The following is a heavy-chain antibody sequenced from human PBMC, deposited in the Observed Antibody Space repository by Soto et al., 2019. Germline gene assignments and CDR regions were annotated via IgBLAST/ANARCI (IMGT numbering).Heavy chain of an antibody. CDR2: ISSSSSYI. CDR3: ARETGSGWPLNYYYYGMDV. J-gene: IGHJ6*02. CDR1: GFTFSSYS. D-gene: IGHD6-19*01. Sequence: PGGSLRLSCAASGFTFSSYSMNWVRQAPGKGLEWVSSISSSSSYIYYADSVKGRFTISRDNAKNSLYLQMNSLRAEDTAVYYCARETGSGWPLNYYYYGMDVWGQGTTVTVSS. V-gene: IGHV3-21*01.